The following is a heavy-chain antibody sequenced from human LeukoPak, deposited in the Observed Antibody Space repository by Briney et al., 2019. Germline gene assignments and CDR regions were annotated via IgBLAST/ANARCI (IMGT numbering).Heavy chain of an antibody. CDR2: IYPGDSDT. J-gene: IGHJ4*02. Sequence: GESLKISCKGSAVTFNNYWIGWVRQMPGKGLEWMGIIYPGDSDTRYSPSFQGQVTISADKSISTAYLQWSSLKASDTAMYYCARLTSGSYYFDYWGQGTLVTVSS. CDR3: ARLTSGSYYFDY. D-gene: IGHD1-26*01. CDR1: AVTFNNYW. V-gene: IGHV5-51*01.